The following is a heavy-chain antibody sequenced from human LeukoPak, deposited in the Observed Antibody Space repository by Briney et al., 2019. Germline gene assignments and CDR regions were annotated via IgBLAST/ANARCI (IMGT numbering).Heavy chain of an antibody. Sequence: AGGSLRLSCAASRFSFSSYGMHWVRQAPGKGLEWVALISNDGSKEFYADSVKGRFTISRDNSKNTLYLQMGSLSAEDTAVYYCAKAGAPATGSSPDYWGQGTLVTGSS. V-gene: IGHV3-30*18. CDR2: ISNDGSKE. CDR1: RFSFSSYG. D-gene: IGHD1-26*01. CDR3: AKAGAPATGSSPDY. J-gene: IGHJ4*02.